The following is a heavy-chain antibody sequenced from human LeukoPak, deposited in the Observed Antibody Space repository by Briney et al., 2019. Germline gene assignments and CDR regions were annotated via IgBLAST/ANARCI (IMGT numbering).Heavy chain of an antibody. J-gene: IGHJ6*03. Sequence: ASVKVSCKASGYTFTSYGISWVRQAPGQGLEWMGWISAYNGNTNYAQKLQGRVTMTTDTSTSTAYMELRSLRSDDTAVYYCARELPPYYYYYMDVWGKGTTVTVSS. CDR3: ARELPPYYYYYMDV. V-gene: IGHV1-18*01. D-gene: IGHD2-21*02. CDR2: ISAYNGNT. CDR1: GYTFTSYG.